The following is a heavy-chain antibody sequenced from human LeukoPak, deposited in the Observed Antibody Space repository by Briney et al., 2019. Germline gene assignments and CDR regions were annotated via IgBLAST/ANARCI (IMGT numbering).Heavy chain of an antibody. CDR2: IYPADSDT. CDR1: GYSFPTYW. V-gene: IGHV5-51*01. D-gene: IGHD5-24*01. CDR3: ARTDYNFWFDP. Sequence: GESLKISCKGSGYSFPTYWITWVRQMPGKGLEWMGIIYPADSDTRYSPSFQGQVSISVDKSINTAYLQWTSLKASDTAMYYCARTDYNFWFDPWGQGTLVTVSS. J-gene: IGHJ5*02.